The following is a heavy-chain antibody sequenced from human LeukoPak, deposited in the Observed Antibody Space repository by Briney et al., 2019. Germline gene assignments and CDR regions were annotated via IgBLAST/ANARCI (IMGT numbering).Heavy chain of an antibody. CDR3: ARSSGWSFFDC. Sequence: NPSXTLSLTCTVSGGSISSYYWSWIRQTPGKGLEWIGCINYSGNTDYSPSLKSRLTISVDTSKNQFSLRLRSVTAADTAVYYCARSSGWSFFDCWGQGSLVTVSS. V-gene: IGHV4-59*01. CDR2: INYSGNT. J-gene: IGHJ4*02. D-gene: IGHD6-19*01. CDR1: GGSISSYY.